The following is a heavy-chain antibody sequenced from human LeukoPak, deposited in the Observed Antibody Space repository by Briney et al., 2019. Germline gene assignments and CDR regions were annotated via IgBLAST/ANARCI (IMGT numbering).Heavy chain of an antibody. CDR1: GYTFTGYY. D-gene: IGHD1-26*01. J-gene: IGHJ4*02. V-gene: IGHV1-2*06. CDR2: IDPNNGAT. Sequence: ASVKVSCKASGYTFTGYYMHWVRQAPGQGFEWMGRIDPNNGATNYAQKFQGRVTVTRGTSINTVYMELSRLKSDDTAVYFCATYSGNYQSTYWGQGTLVTVSS. CDR3: ATYSGNYQSTY.